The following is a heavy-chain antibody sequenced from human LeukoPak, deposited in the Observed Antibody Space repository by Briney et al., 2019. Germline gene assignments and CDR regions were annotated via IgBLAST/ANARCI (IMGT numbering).Heavy chain of an antibody. V-gene: IGHV4-4*07. J-gene: IGHJ6*02. CDR1: GGSITTYY. CDR2: IYTSGST. CDR3: ARDRVESSGYYYYYGIDV. Sequence: PSETPSLTCTVSGGSITTYYWSWIRQPAGKRLEWIGRIYTSGSTTYNPSLKSRVTMSLDTSKNQFSLKLSSVTAADTAVYYCARDRVESSGYYYYYGIDVWGQGTTVTVSS. D-gene: IGHD1-1*01.